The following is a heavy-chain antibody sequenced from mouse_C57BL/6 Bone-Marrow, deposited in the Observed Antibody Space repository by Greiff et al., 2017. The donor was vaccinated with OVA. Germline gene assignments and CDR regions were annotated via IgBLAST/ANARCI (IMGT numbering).Heavy chain of an antibody. D-gene: IGHD1-1*01. V-gene: IGHV1-74*01. CDR1: GYTFTSYW. J-gene: IGHJ2*01. CDR2: IHHSDSDT. Sequence: VQLQQSGAELVKPGASVKVSCKASGYTFTSYWMHWVKQRPGQGLEWIGRIHHSDSDTNYNQKFKGKATLTVDKSSSTAYMQLSSLTSEDSAVYYCAMETTVVAGDYWGQGTTLTVSS. CDR3: AMETTVVAGDY.